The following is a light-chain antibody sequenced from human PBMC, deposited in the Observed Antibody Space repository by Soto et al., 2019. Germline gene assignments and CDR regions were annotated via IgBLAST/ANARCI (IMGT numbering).Light chain of an antibody. CDR3: QQYGSSPLYT. J-gene: IGKJ2*01. Sequence: ESVLTQSPGTLSLSPGERATLSCRASQSVSSSYLAWYQQKPGQAPRLLIYAASSRAAGIPDKFSGSGSGTDFTLTISRLEPEDFAVYYCQQYGSSPLYTFGQGTKLEIK. CDR1: QSVSSSY. V-gene: IGKV3-20*01. CDR2: AAS.